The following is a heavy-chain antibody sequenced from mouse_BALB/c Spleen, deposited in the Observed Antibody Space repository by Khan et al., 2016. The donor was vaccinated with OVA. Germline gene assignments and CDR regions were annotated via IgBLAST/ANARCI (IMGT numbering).Heavy chain of an antibody. CDR2: INPSTGYT. D-gene: IGHD2-14*01. CDR1: GYTFTSYT. V-gene: IGHV1-4*01. Sequence: QVQLQQSGAELARPGASVKMSCKASGYTFTSYTIHWIKLRPGQGLEWIGYINPSTGYTNYNQKFRDKSTFTADKSSTTAYMQLSSLTSDDSAVYNCVRDGAYHRNDGWFAYWGQGTLVTVSA. J-gene: IGHJ3*01. CDR3: VRDGAYHRNDGWFAY.